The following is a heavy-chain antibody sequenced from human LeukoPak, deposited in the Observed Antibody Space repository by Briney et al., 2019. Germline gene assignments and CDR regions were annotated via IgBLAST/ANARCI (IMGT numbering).Heavy chain of an antibody. CDR2: IYYGGTT. Sequence: PSETLSLTCTVSGGSVNRNNYYWGWIRQPPGKGLEWIGSIYYGGTTYYNPSRKSRVTISVDTSKNHYSLKLTSVTAADTAVYYCARRPAFYGMDVWGQGTTVTVPS. D-gene: IGHD2-2*01. V-gene: IGHV4-39*02. CDR3: ARRPAFYGMDV. J-gene: IGHJ6*02. CDR1: GGSVNRNNYY.